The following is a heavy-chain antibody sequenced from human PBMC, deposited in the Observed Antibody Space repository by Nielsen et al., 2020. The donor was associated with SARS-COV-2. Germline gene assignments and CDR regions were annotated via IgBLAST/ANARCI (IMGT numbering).Heavy chain of an antibody. D-gene: IGHD1-1*01. CDR2: ISWNSGSI. J-gene: IGHJ3*02. Sequence: GGSLRLSCAASGFTFDDYAMHWVRQAPGKGLEWVSGISWNSGSIGYADSVKGRFTISRDNAKNSLYLQMNSLRAEDTALYYCAKLKVLENDAFDIWGQGTMVTVSS. CDR3: AKLKVLENDAFDI. CDR1: GFTFDDYA. V-gene: IGHV3-9*01.